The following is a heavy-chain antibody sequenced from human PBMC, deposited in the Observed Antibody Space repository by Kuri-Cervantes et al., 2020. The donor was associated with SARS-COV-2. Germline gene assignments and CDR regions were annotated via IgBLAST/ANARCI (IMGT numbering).Heavy chain of an antibody. J-gene: IGHJ4*02. D-gene: IGHD3-9*01. CDR2: MSDSGGRS. CDR1: GFMFRNYA. Sequence: LSLTWAASGFMFRNYAMGWVRQAPGRGLEWVATMSDSGGRSYNSVSVKGRFSISRDNSKNMLYLQMNSLRDEDTAIYYCAKMSPRDTSDSFGRNFHFDSWGQGTLVTVSS. CDR3: AKMSPRDTSDSFGRNFHFDS. V-gene: IGHV3-23*01.